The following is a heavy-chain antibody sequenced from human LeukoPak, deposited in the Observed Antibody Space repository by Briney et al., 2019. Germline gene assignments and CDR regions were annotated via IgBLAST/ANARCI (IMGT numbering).Heavy chain of an antibody. D-gene: IGHD1-14*01. V-gene: IGHV1-18*01. CDR1: GYTFTSYG. CDR2: ISAYNGNT. CDR3: ASRQESGSGLDAFDI. J-gene: IGHJ3*02. Sequence: GASVKVSCKASGYTFTSYGISWVRQAPGQGLEWMGWISAYNGNTNYAQKLQGRVTMTTDTSTSTAYMELRSLRSDDTAVYYCASRQESGSGLDAFDIWGQGTMVTVSS.